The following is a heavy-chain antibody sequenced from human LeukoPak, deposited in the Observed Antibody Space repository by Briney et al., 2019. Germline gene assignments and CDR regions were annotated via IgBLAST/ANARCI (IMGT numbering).Heavy chain of an antibody. CDR2: INGDGSHS. Sequence: GGSLRLSCAASGFTFSNYWMTWVRQAPGKGLERVADINGDGSHSYCVDSVKGRFTLSRDNAKNSLFLQMNSLRAEDTAVYYCVKNSGWYCLDYWGQGTLVTVSS. CDR1: GFTFSNYW. J-gene: IGHJ4*02. D-gene: IGHD6-13*01. CDR3: VKNSGWYCLDY. V-gene: IGHV3-7*03.